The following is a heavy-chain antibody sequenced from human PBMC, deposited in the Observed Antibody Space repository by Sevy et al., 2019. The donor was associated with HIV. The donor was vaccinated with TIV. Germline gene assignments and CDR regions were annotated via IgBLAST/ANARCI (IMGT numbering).Heavy chain of an antibody. CDR1: GYTLTGYY. J-gene: IGHJ4*02. CDR3: ARSYYDILTGYSTPIFDY. V-gene: IGHV1-2*02. CDR2: INPNSGGT. Sequence: ASVKVSCKASGYTLTGYYMHWVRQAPRQGLEWIGWINPNSGGTNYAQKFQGRVTMTRDTSISTAYMELSRLRADDTAVYYCARSYYDILTGYSTPIFDYWGQGSLVTVSS. D-gene: IGHD3-9*01.